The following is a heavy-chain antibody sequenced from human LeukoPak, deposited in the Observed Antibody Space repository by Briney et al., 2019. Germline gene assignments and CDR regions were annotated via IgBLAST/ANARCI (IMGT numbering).Heavy chain of an antibody. CDR2: IYYSGST. Sequence: SQTLSLTCTVSGGSISSGDYYWSWIRQPPGKGLEWIGYIYYSGSTYYNPSLKSRVTISVDTSKNQFSLKLSSVTAADTAVYYCARAWDGDYGYFDYWGQGTLVTVSS. CDR1: GGSISSGDYY. D-gene: IGHD4-17*01. V-gene: IGHV4-30-4*08. CDR3: ARAWDGDYGYFDY. J-gene: IGHJ4*02.